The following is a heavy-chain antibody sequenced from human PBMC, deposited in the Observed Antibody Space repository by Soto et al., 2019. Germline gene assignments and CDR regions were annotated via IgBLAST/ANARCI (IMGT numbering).Heavy chain of an antibody. V-gene: IGHV3-21*01. CDR3: ARDTPAYSSSWDPWGGNYYYYYGMDV. J-gene: IGHJ6*02. CDR1: GFTFSSYS. D-gene: IGHD6-13*01. Sequence: GGSLRLSCAASGFTFSSYSMNWVRQAPGKGLEWVSSISSSSSYIYYADSVKGRFTISRDNAKNSLYLQMNSLRAEDTAVYYCARDTPAYSSSWDPWGGNYYYYYGMDVWGQGTTVTVSS. CDR2: ISSSSSYI.